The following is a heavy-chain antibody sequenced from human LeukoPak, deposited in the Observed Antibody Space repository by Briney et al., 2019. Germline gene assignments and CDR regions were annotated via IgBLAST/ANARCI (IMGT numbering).Heavy chain of an antibody. CDR3: ATARLENYFDY. CDR1: GGSISSHY. CDR2: IYYSGST. Sequence: SETLSLTCTVSGGSISSHYWSWIRQPPGKGLEWIGYIYYSGSTNYNPSLKSRVTISVDTSKNQFSLKLSSVTAADTAVYYCATARLENYFDYWGQGTLVTVSS. J-gene: IGHJ4*02. V-gene: IGHV4-59*11. D-gene: IGHD1-1*01.